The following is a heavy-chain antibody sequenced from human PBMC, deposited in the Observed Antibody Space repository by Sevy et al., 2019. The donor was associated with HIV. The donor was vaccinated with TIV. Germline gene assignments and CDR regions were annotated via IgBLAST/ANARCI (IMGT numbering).Heavy chain of an antibody. J-gene: IGHJ3*02. D-gene: IGHD3-16*01. Sequence: GGSLRLSCAASGFTFSSYSMNWVRQAPGKGLEWVSSISSSSSYIYYADSVKGRFTISRDNAKNSLYLQMNSLRAEDTAVYYCARVGPTPHDAFDIWGQGTMVTVSS. CDR2: ISSSSSYI. CDR1: GFTFSSYS. CDR3: ARVGPTPHDAFDI. V-gene: IGHV3-21*01.